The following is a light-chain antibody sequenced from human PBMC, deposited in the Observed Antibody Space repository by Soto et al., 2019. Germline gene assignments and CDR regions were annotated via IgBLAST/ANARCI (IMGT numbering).Light chain of an antibody. CDR1: HDISNF. CDR3: QQYDNVPPNT. V-gene: IGKV1-33*01. CDR2: DAS. J-gene: IGKJ2*01. Sequence: DIQVTQSPSSLSASVGDSITITCQTSHDISNFLNWYQQKPGKVPKLLIYDASKLEAGVPSRFSGSGSGKDFTFTNTSLQAEDFATYYCQQYDNVPPNTFGQGTKLEIK.